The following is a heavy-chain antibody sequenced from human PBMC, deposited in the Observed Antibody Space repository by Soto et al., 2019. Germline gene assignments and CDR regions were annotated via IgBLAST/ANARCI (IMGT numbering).Heavy chain of an antibody. CDR3: ARGQGSGKGDYYYHGMDA. CDR2: IKRRANNFAT. Sequence: EVQLVESGGCLVQPGGSLKLSCAASGFIFSGSAMHWVRQASGKGLEWVFRIKRRANNFATSSAASVTGRFTFSRDDSKNTEYLQMNTLKPEDTAVYYEARGQGSGKGDYYYHGMDAWGQGTTVTVSS. V-gene: IGHV3-73*02. J-gene: IGHJ6*02. D-gene: IGHD6-13*01. CDR1: GFIFSGSA.